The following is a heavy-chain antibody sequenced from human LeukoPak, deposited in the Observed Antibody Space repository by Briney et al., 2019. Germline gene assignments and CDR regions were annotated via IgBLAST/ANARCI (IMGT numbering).Heavy chain of an antibody. J-gene: IGHJ6*03. Sequence: ASVKVSCKASGYTFTSYAISWVRQAPGQGLEWMGGIIPIFGTANYAQKFQGRVTITADESTSTAYMELSSLRSEDTAVYYCARHPYSNYPLGGDYYMDVWGKGTTVTVSS. D-gene: IGHD4-11*01. CDR1: GYTFTSYA. CDR2: IIPIFGTA. V-gene: IGHV1-69*13. CDR3: ARHPYSNYPLGGDYYMDV.